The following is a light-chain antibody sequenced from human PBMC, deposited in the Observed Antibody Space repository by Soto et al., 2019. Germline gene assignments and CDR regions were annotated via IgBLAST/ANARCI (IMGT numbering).Light chain of an antibody. J-gene: IGLJ1*01. CDR1: NSDVGGYNY. CDR2: DVT. CDR3: SSYASGSTYV. V-gene: IGLV2-14*01. Sequence: QSALTQPASASGSPGQSIAISCTGTNSDVGGYNYVSWYQQHPGKAPKLMIYDVTKRPSGLSDRFSGSKSGNTASLTISGLQAEDEADYYCSSYASGSTYVFGTGTKLTVL.